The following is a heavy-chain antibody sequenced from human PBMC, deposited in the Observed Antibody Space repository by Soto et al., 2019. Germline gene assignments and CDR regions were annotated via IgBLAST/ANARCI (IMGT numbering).Heavy chain of an antibody. J-gene: IGHJ4*02. CDR2: IIHSGSS. CDR1: GGSFSGYK. Sequence: QVQLQQWGAGLLKPSETLSLTCAVYGGSFSGYKWSWIRQPPGQGLEWIGEIIHSGSSNYKPSLKSRVTISVDTSKNQFSLELNSVTAADTAVYYWARGDGDYVGDFWGQGTLVTVSS. D-gene: IGHD4-17*01. V-gene: IGHV4-34*01. CDR3: ARGDGDYVGDF.